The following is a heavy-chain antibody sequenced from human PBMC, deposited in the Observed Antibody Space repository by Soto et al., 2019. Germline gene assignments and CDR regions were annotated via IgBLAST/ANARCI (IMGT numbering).Heavy chain of an antibody. Sequence: EVQLVESGGGVVQPGGSLRLSCVASGFTFSGDWMHWVRQAAGKGLMWVSRINMDGTSTNYADSVKGRFTISRDNVKNSLYLQMNSLRVDATAVYYCSRGPRRLYHHEDWGQGALVTVS. CDR3: SRGPRRLYHHED. D-gene: IGHD2-2*01. CDR2: INMDGTST. CDR1: GFTFSGDW. V-gene: IGHV3-74*01. J-gene: IGHJ4*02.